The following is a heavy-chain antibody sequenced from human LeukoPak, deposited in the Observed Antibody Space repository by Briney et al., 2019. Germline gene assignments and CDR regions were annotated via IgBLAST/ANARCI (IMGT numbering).Heavy chain of an antibody. Sequence: TSQTLSLTCTVSGGSISSGSHYWGWIRQPPGKGLEWLGSVYYSGSTYYSPSLDSRVTISVDTSGNRFSLRLSSVTAADTAVYYCASQYCSGGHCYTYFLDWGQGTLVLVSA. D-gene: IGHD2-15*01. J-gene: IGHJ4*02. V-gene: IGHV4-39*01. CDR2: VYYSGST. CDR3: ASQYCSGGHCYTYFLD. CDR1: GGSISSGSHY.